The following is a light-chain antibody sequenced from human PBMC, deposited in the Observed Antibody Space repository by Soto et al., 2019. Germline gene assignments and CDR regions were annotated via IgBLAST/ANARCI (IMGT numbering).Light chain of an antibody. J-gene: IGKJ1*01. CDR2: GAS. CDR1: RSVSSN. Sequence: IVMTQSPATLSVSPGERDTLSCRASRSVSSNLAWYQHKPGQAPRLLIHGASTRATGIPARFSGSGSGTEFTLTISNLQSEDFALYYCQQYNNWPPWTFGQGTKVEIK. V-gene: IGKV3-15*01. CDR3: QQYNNWPPWT.